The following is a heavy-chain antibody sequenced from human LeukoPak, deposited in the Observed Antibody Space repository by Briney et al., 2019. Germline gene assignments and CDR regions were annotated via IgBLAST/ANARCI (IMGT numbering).Heavy chain of an antibody. Sequence: GGSLRLSCAASGFTFSSYGMHWVRQAPGKGLEWVAVIWYDGSNKYYADSVKGRFTISRDNSKNTLYLQMNSLRAEDTAVYYCAKDSLRYSGSNRGSFDYWGQGTLVTVSS. J-gene: IGHJ4*02. V-gene: IGHV3-33*06. CDR2: IWYDGSNK. CDR1: GFTFSSYG. CDR3: AKDSLRYSGSNRGSFDY. D-gene: IGHD1-26*01.